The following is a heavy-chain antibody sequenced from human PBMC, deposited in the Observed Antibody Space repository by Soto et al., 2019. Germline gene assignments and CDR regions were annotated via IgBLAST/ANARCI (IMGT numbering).Heavy chain of an antibody. V-gene: IGHV4-31*03. Sequence: QVQLQESGPGLMKPSQTLSLTCTVSGGSISSGGYYWSWIRQHPGKGLEWIGYIYYSGSTYFNPSLKSRVTISVDSSKNQFSLKLSSVTAADTAVYYCARTIVVVPADYHYYYYYGMDVWGQGTAVTVSS. CDR1: GGSISSGGYY. J-gene: IGHJ6*02. CDR2: IYYSGST. D-gene: IGHD2-2*01. CDR3: ARTIVVVPADYHYYYYYGMDV.